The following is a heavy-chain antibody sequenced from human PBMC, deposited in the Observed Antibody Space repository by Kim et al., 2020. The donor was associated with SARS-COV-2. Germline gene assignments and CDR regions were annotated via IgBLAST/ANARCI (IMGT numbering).Heavy chain of an antibody. CDR2: IYYSGST. D-gene: IGHD5-12*01. J-gene: IGHJ4*02. Sequence: SETLSLTCTVSGGSISSSSYYWGWIRQPPGKGLEWIGSIYYSGSTYYNPSLKSRVTISVDTSKNQFSLKLSSVTAADTAVYYCARHLRRWLQLSAQPFDYWGQGTLVTVSS. CDR1: GGSISSSSYY. V-gene: IGHV4-39*01. CDR3: ARHLRRWLQLSAQPFDY.